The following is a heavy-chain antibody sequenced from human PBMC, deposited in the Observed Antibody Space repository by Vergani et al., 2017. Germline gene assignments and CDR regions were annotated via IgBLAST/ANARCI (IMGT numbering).Heavy chain of an antibody. J-gene: IGHJ6*03. D-gene: IGHD4-11*01. Sequence: QVQLQQWGAGLLKPSETLSLTCAVYGGSFSGYYWSWIRQPPGKGLEWSGEINYSGSTNYNPSLKSRVTISVDTSKNQFSLKLSSVTAADTAVYYCARASNYGYYYYYYMDVWGKGTTVTVSS. CDR2: INYSGST. V-gene: IGHV4-34*01. CDR3: ARASNYGYYYYYYMDV. CDR1: GGSFSGYY.